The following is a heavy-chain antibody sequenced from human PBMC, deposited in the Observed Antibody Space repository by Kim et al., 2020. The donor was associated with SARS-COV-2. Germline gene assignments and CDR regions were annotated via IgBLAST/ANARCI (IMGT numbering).Heavy chain of an antibody. CDR1: GYTFTSYY. V-gene: IGHV1-46*01. D-gene: IGHD3-22*01. Sequence: ASVKVSCKASGYTFTSYYMHWVRQAPGQGLEWMGIINPSGGSTSYAQKFQGRVTMTRDTSTSTVYMELSSLRSEDTAVYYCARDPYYYDSSGYYHTYFDYWGQGTLVTVSS. J-gene: IGHJ4*02. CDR2: INPSGGST. CDR3: ARDPYYYDSSGYYHTYFDY.